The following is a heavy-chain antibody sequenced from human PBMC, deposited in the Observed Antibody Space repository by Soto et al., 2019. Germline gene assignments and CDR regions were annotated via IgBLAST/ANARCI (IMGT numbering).Heavy chain of an antibody. V-gene: IGHV4-30-2*01. CDR3: SNSGYYHNIGMDV. CDR2: IYQRGST. J-gene: IGHJ6*02. Sequence: SETLSLTWAVSGGSISRGGYCWSWIRQATGKGLEWIGYIYQRGSTYYNPSLKSRVTLSVDTSKNPFSLKLSSVTAAHTAVFFCSNSGYYHNIGMDVWDQGTTVTVSS. CDR1: GGSISRGGYC. D-gene: IGHD3-22*01.